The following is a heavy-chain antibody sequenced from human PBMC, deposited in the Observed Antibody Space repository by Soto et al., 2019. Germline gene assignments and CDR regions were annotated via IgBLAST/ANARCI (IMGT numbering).Heavy chain of an antibody. CDR3: ASGRRGLFASRGWYGADGY. V-gene: IGHV1-3*01. CDR1: GYTFTSYG. D-gene: IGHD6-19*01. CDR2: INPGNGNT. J-gene: IGHJ4*02. Sequence: AAVKVSCKASGYTFTSYGIHWVRQAPGRGLEWMGWINPGNGNTKYSQQFQGRVIIDRDTSASTAYMELSSLRSEDTAVYFCASGRRGLFASRGWYGADGYRGQGTLVTLSS.